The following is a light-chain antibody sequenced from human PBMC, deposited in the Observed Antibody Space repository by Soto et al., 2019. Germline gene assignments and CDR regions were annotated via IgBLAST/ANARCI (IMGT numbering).Light chain of an antibody. J-gene: IGLJ1*01. CDR2: EGS. Sequence: QSVLTQPASVSGSPGQSITISCTGTSSDVGSYNLVSWYQQHPGKAPKLMIYEGSKRPSGVSNRFSGSKSGNTASLTISGLQAEDKADYYCCSYAGSSTFAYVFGTGTKVTV. CDR3: CSYAGSSTFAYV. CDR1: SSDVGSYNL. V-gene: IGLV2-23*03.